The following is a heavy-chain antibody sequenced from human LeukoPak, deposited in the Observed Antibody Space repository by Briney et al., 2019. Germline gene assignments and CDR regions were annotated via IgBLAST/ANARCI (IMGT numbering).Heavy chain of an antibody. D-gene: IGHD6-19*01. V-gene: IGHV3-23*01. CDR3: TRNSGWYGLS. J-gene: IGHJ1*01. CDR2: IDYDGGSG. Sequence: GGSLRLSCTVSGFTLSSYEMSWIRQAPGKGLEWVSSIDYDGGSGHYADSVKGRFTISRDNSNNTLFLHSNSLRGEDTAVYYCTRNSGWYGLSWGQGTLVTVSS. CDR1: GFTLSSYE.